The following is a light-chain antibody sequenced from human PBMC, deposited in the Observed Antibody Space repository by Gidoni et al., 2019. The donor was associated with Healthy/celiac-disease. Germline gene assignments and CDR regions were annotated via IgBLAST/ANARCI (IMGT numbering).Light chain of an antibody. CDR3: QAWDSSTPVV. Sequence: SYALPQPPSVSVSPGQTASITCSGDKLGDKYACWYQQKPGQSPVLVIYQDSKRPSGIPERFSGSNSGNTATLTISGTQAMDEADYYCQAWDSSTPVVFGGGTKLTVL. CDR2: QDS. CDR1: KLGDKY. J-gene: IGLJ2*01. V-gene: IGLV3-1*01.